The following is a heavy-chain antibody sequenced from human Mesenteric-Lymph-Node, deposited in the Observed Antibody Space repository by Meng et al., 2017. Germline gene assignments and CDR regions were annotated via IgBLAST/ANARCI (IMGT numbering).Heavy chain of an antibody. Sequence: GGSLRLSCAASGFTFSSYAMSWVRQAPGKGLEWVSAISGSGGSTYYADSVKGRFTISRDNSKNTLYLQMNSLRAEDMAVYYCAKDTLTTVTTPIFDYWGQGTLVTVSS. D-gene: IGHD4-17*01. CDR1: GFTFSSYA. CDR2: ISGSGGST. J-gene: IGHJ4*02. CDR3: AKDTLTTVTTPIFDY. V-gene: IGHV3-23*01.